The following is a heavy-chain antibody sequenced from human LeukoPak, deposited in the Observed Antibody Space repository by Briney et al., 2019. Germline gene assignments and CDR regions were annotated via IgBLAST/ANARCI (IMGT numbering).Heavy chain of an antibody. Sequence: PSETLSLTCTVSGGSISSYYWSWTRQPAGKGLEWIGRIYTSGSTNYDPSLKSRVTISVDKSKNQFSLKLSSVTAADTAVYYCARATRWVPFDYWGQGTLVTVSS. V-gene: IGHV4-4*07. CDR2: IYTSGST. J-gene: IGHJ4*02. CDR3: ARATRWVPFDY. CDR1: GGSISSYY. D-gene: IGHD4-23*01.